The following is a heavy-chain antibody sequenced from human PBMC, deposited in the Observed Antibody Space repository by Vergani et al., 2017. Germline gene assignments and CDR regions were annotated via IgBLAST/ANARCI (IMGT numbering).Heavy chain of an antibody. V-gene: IGHV4-39*01. D-gene: IGHD3-3*01. CDR1: GGSISSSSYY. Sequence: QLQLQESGPGLVKPSETLSLTCTVSGGSISSSSYYWGWIRQPPGKGLEWIGSIYYSGSTYYNPSLKSRVTISVDTSKDPFSLKLSSVTAADTAVYYCARHGHDFWSGYPRWFDPWGQGTLVTVAS. CDR3: ARHGHDFWSGYPRWFDP. CDR2: IYYSGST. J-gene: IGHJ5*02.